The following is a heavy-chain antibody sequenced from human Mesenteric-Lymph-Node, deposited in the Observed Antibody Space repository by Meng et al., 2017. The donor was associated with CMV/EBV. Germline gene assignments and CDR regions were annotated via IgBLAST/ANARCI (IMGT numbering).Heavy chain of an antibody. V-gene: IGHV3-53*01. CDR2: SSDTGTT. Sequence: ESLKISCAASGFTVSNKYMNWVRQAPGKGLECVSTSSDTGTTYYADSVKGRFTISRDNSKNTVYLQMDSLRAEDTAVYYCAKDVRDDFWSGSIPPGGGMDVWGQGTTVTVSS. D-gene: IGHD3-3*01. CDR1: GFTVSNKY. J-gene: IGHJ6*02. CDR3: AKDVRDDFWSGSIPPGGGMDV.